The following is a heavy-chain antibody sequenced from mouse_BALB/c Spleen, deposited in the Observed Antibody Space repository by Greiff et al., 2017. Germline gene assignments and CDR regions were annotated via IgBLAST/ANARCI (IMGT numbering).Heavy chain of an antibody. Sequence: EVMLVESGGGLVQPGGSLKLSCAASGFTFSSYGMSWVRQTPDKRLELVATINSNGGSTYYPDSVKGRFTISRDNAKNTLYLQMSSLKSEDTAMYYCARDRGWGDYDGAWFAYWGQGTLVTVSA. J-gene: IGHJ3*01. V-gene: IGHV5-6-3*01. CDR2: INSNGGST. D-gene: IGHD2-4*01. CDR1: GFTFSSYG. CDR3: ARDRGWGDYDGAWFAY.